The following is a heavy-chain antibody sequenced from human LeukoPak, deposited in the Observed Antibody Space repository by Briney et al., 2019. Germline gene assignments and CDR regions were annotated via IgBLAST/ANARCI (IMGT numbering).Heavy chain of an antibody. CDR1: GFTFSSNA. J-gene: IGHJ3*02. Sequence: GGYLRLSCAGSGFTFSSNARSWVRQAPGKGREWVSAITGTDGKTYYADSGKGRFTISRDTSKNTLYLQMNSLRAEDTAIYYCAKLDAIDAFDMWGQGTMVTVSS. CDR3: AKLDAIDAFDM. V-gene: IGHV3-23*01. CDR2: ITGTDGKT.